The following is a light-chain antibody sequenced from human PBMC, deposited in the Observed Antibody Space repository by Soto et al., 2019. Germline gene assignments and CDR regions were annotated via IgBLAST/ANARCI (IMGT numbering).Light chain of an antibody. CDR2: AAS. J-gene: IGKJ1*01. CDR3: QQTYSDPRT. V-gene: IGKV1-39*01. CDR1: QSIDTY. Sequence: DIQMTQSPSSLSASVGDRVTITCRASQSIDTYLNWYQQKPGKAPKLLIYAASSLQSGVPSRFSGSGSGTDFTLTISSLQPEDFETYYCQQTYSDPRTFGQGTKVDIK.